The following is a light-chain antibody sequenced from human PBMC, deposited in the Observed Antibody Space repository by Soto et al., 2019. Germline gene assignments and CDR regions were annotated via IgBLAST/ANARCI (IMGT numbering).Light chain of an antibody. V-gene: IGLV2-23*02. CDR1: SSDVGSYNL. J-gene: IGLJ1*01. CDR2: EVS. Sequence: QSVLTQSASVSGSPGQSITISCTGTSSDVGSYNLVSWYQQHPGKAPKLMIYEVSKRPSGVSNRFSGSKPGNTASLTISGLHAEDEADYYCCSSAGTSTSYVFGTGTKLTVL. CDR3: CSSAGTSTSYV.